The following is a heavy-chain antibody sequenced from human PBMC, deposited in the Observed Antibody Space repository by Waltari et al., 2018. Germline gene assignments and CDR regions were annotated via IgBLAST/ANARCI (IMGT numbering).Heavy chain of an antibody. CDR2: ISSDGTNK. Sequence: QEQLVESGGGVVQPGGSLRLSCAASGFTFSSYTMHWVRQAPGKGLEWVAVISSDGTNKYYADSVKGRFTISRDNSKNTLYLQMNSLRAEDTAVYYCARDSVGYSYGDYWGQGTLVTVSS. D-gene: IGHD5-18*01. CDR1: GFTFSSYT. CDR3: ARDSVGYSYGDY. J-gene: IGHJ4*02. V-gene: IGHV3-30*04.